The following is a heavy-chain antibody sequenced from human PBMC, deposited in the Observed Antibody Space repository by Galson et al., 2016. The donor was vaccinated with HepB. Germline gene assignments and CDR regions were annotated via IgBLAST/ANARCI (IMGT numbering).Heavy chain of an antibody. Sequence: SETLSLTCIVSGGSISSSNYYWGWIRQPPGRGLEWIGSIYYNGDTYYNPSLKSRAALSLDTSTNHFSLKLTSLTAADTAMYYCARVVFGGNSDIGNSNFDAWGQGILVTVSS. J-gene: IGHJ4*02. V-gene: IGHV4-39*07. CDR1: GGSISSSNYY. CDR3: ARVVFGGNSDIGNSNFDA. CDR2: IYYNGDT. D-gene: IGHD4-23*01.